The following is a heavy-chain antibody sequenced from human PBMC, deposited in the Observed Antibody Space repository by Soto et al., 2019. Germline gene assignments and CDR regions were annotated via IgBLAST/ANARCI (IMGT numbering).Heavy chain of an antibody. Sequence: SETLSLTCTVSGGSISSYYWSWIRQPPGKGLEWIGYIYYSGSTNYNPSLKSRVTISVDTSENQFSLKLSSVTAADTAVYYCARVGFCGSYDYYYMDVWGKGTTVTVSS. CDR3: ARVGFCGSYDYYYMDV. CDR1: GGSISSYY. CDR2: IYYSGST. J-gene: IGHJ6*03. V-gene: IGHV4-59*01. D-gene: IGHD1-26*01.